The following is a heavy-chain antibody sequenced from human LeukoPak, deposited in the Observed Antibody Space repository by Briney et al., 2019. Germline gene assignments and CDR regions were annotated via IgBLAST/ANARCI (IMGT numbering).Heavy chain of an antibody. J-gene: IGHJ4*02. CDR1: GFTFSNYG. V-gene: IGHV3-23*01. Sequence: PGGSLRLSCAASGFTFSNYGMSWVRQAPGKGLEWVSGISGNGDNTYYADSVKGRSSISRDNSKNTLYLQMDSLRAEDTAVYHCAKTNGYYDYWGRGTLVTVSP. D-gene: IGHD3-22*01. CDR3: AKTNGYYDY. CDR2: ISGNGDNT.